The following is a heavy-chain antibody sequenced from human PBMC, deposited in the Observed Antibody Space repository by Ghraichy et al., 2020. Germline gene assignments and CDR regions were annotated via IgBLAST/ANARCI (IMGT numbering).Heavy chain of an antibody. CDR3: ARLAAYSTRYWYFDL. V-gene: IGHV4-59*01. J-gene: IGHJ2*01. D-gene: IGHD6-13*01. Sequence: SETLSLTCTVSGGSISSNYWSWIRQPPGKGLEWIGYIFNSGTGSTNYNPSLRSRVTISVDTSKNHFSLTLNSVTAADTAVYYCARLAAYSTRYWYFDLWGRGTLVTVSS. CDR2: IFNSGTGST. CDR1: GGSISSNY.